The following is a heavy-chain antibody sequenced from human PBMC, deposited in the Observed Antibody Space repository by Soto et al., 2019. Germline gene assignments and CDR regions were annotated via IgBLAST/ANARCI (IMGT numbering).Heavy chain of an antibody. CDR3: AKDRAACFGEFSAHYYSGMVV. Sequence: GGSLRLSCAASGFTFDDYAMHWVRQAPGKGLEWVSGISWNSGSIGYADSVKGRFTISRDNAKNSLYLQMNSLRAEDTALYYCAKDRAACFGEFSAHYYSGMVVWGQGTTVKVSS. V-gene: IGHV3-9*01. CDR2: ISWNSGSI. J-gene: IGHJ6*02. D-gene: IGHD3-10*01. CDR1: GFTFDDYA.